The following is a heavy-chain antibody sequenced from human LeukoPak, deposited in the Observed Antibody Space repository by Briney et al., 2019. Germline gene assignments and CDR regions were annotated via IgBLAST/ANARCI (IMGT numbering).Heavy chain of an antibody. CDR3: ATYIPRVRGYSYGFRYYGMDV. J-gene: IGHJ6*02. CDR1: GGTFSSYA. V-gene: IGHV1-69*13. D-gene: IGHD5-18*01. Sequence: VKVSCKASGGTFSSYAISWVRQAPGQGLEWMGGIIPIFGTANYAQKFQGRVTITADESTSTAYMELSSLRSEDTAVYYCATYIPRVRGYSYGFRYYGMDVWGQGTTVTVSS. CDR2: IIPIFGTA.